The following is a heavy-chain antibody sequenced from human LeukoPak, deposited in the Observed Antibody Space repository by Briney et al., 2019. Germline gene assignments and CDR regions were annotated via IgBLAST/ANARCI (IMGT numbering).Heavy chain of an antibody. Sequence: SETLSLTCTVSGGSIGSYYWSWIRQPPGKGLEWIGYIYYSGSTNYNPSLKSRVTISVDTSKNQFSLKLSSVTAADTAVCYCASLYSSGWYWGAFDIWGQGTMVTVSS. CDR1: GGSIGSYY. CDR2: IYYSGST. D-gene: IGHD6-19*01. J-gene: IGHJ3*02. CDR3: ASLYSSGWYWGAFDI. V-gene: IGHV4-59*01.